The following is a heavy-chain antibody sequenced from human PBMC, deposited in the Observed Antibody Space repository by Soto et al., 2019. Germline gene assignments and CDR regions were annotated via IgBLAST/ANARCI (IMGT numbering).Heavy chain of an antibody. CDR3: ARDSFRNDDSFDYYYGMDV. Sequence: PSETLSLTCTVSGGSTSSGGYYWSWIRQHPGKGLEWIGYIYYSGSTYYNPSLKSRVTISVDTSKNQFSLKLSSVTAADTAVYYCARDSFRNDDSFDYYYGMDVWGQGTTVTVSS. V-gene: IGHV4-31*03. CDR1: GGSTSSGGYY. D-gene: IGHD1-1*01. CDR2: IYYSGST. J-gene: IGHJ6*02.